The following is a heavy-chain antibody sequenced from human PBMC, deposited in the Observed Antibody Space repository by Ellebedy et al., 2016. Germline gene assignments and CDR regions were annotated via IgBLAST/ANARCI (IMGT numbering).Heavy chain of an antibody. V-gene: IGHV3-23*01. CDR2: ISGSAGST. Sequence: GGSLRLXCAASGFTFSSYAMSWVRQAPGKGLEWVSAISGSAGSTYYADSVKGRFTISRDNSKNTLYLQMNSLRDDDTAVYYCAKEADSSAYHNWFDPWGQGTLVTVSS. D-gene: IGHD3-22*01. CDR3: AKEADSSAYHNWFDP. CDR1: GFTFSSYA. J-gene: IGHJ5*02.